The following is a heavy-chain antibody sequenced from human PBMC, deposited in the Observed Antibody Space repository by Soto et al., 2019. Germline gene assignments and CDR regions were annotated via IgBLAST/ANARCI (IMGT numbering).Heavy chain of an antibody. CDR3: GRWLGTSYGMDV. CDR1: GGSISSTNW. D-gene: IGHD6-19*01. Sequence: QVQLQESGPGLVESSGTLSLTCAVSGGSISSTNWWSCVRQSPGKGLEWIGEIYHNGRPDYNPSLKSRVTISVYKSKNHFSLKLTSVTAADTAMYFCGRWLGTSYGMDVWGQGTAVNVSS. V-gene: IGHV4-4*02. CDR2: IYHNGRP. J-gene: IGHJ6*02.